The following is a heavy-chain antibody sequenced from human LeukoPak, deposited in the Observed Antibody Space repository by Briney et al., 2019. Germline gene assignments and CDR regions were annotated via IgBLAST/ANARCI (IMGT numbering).Heavy chain of an antibody. CDR2: INPSTGGT. Sequence: ASVKVSCKASGYTFIGYYMHWVRQAPRQGLEWMGRINPSTGGTNSAQKFQGRVTMTRDTSISTAYMELSRLTSDDTAIYYCARGQPYGDYNYFDPWGQGTLVTVSS. J-gene: IGHJ5*02. CDR3: ARGQPYGDYNYFDP. CDR1: GYTFIGYY. V-gene: IGHV1-2*06. D-gene: IGHD4-17*01.